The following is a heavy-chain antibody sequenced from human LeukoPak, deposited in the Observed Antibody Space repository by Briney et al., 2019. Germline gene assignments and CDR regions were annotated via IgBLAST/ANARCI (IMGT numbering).Heavy chain of an antibody. Sequence: SETLSLTCTVSGGSISSYYWSWMRQPPGKGLEWMGYIYYSGSTNYNPSLKSRVTISVDTSKNQFSLKLSSVTAADTAVYYCARAPLRFLEWLSPNHAFDIWGQGTMVTVSS. D-gene: IGHD3-3*01. V-gene: IGHV4-59*01. J-gene: IGHJ3*02. CDR2: IYYSGST. CDR3: ARAPLRFLEWLSPNHAFDI. CDR1: GGSISSYY.